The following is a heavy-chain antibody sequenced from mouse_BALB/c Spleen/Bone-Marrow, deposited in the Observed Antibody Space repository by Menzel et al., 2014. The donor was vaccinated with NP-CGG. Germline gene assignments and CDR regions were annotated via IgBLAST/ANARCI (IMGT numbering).Heavy chain of an antibody. V-gene: IGHV1-31*01. CDR1: GYSFTGYY. CDR2: IYPYNGVS. Sequence: VQLKESGPELVKPGASVKISCKASGYSFTGYYMHWVKQSHGNSLDWIGYIYPYNGVSSYNQKFKGKATLTVDKSSSPGFIELRRLAAGGPAVWCGGSRGEFFDVWGAGTTVTVSS. CDR3: GSRGEFFDV. J-gene: IGHJ1*01.